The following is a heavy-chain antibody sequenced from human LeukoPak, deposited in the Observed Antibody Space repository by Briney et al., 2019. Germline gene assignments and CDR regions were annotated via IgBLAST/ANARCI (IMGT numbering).Heavy chain of an antibody. V-gene: IGHV4-39*07. CDR2: IYYSGST. CDR3: ARDNPNIVLIRNFDY. Sequence: SETLSLTCTVSGGSISSSSYYWGWIRQPPGKGLEWIGSIYYSGSTYYNPSLKSRVTISVDTSKNQFSLKLGSVTAADTAVYYCARDNPNIVLIRNFDYWGQGTLVTVSS. CDR1: GGSISSSSYY. J-gene: IGHJ4*02. D-gene: IGHD2-8*01.